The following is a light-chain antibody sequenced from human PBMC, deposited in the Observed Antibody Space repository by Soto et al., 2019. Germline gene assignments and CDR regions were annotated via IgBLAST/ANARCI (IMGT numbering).Light chain of an antibody. Sequence: QSALTQPPSASGSPGQSVTISCTGTSSDVGGYNYVSWYQQHPGKATKLMIYEVSKRPSGVPDRFSGSKSGNTASLTVSGLQAEDEADYYCSSYVGTNSYVFGTGTQLTVL. CDR2: EVS. CDR3: SSYVGTNSYV. J-gene: IGLJ1*01. CDR1: SSDVGGYNY. V-gene: IGLV2-8*01.